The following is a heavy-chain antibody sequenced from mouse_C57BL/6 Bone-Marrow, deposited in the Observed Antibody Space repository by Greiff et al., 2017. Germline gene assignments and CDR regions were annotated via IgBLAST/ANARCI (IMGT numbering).Heavy chain of an antibody. V-gene: IGHV5-4*01. CDR2: ISDGGSYT. CDR3: ARVLTGKDY. CDR1: GFTFSSYA. Sequence: EVQLVESGGGLVKPGGSLKLSCAASGFTFSSYAMSWVRQTPEKRLEWVATISDGGSYTYYPDNVKGRFTISRDNAKNNLYLQMSHLKSEDTAMYYCARVLTGKDYWGQGTTLTVSS. J-gene: IGHJ2*01. D-gene: IGHD4-1*01.